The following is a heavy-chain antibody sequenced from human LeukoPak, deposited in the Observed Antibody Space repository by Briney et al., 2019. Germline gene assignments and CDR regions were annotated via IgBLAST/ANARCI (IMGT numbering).Heavy chain of an antibody. Sequence: PGGSLRLSCATSGVFFSSHGLHWVREAPGQGLEWLAVISFDGKNKFYADSVKGRFTISRDNPRNTLYLQMNSLRADDTAVYYCARGLAAAGTRGPYWGQGTLVTVSS. CDR2: ISFDGKNK. V-gene: IGHV3-30*04. CDR3: ARGLAAAGTRGPY. J-gene: IGHJ4*02. CDR1: GVFFSSHG. D-gene: IGHD6-13*01.